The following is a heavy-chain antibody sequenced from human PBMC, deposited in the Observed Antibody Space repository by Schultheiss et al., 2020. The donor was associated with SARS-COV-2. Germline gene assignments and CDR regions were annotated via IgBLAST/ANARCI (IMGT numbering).Heavy chain of an antibody. V-gene: IGHV4-4*07. CDR3: ARGDYCTGGVCYTLGY. CDR2: IYTSGST. CDR1: SGSFSGYY. J-gene: IGHJ4*02. Sequence: SETLSLTCTVSSGSFSGYYWSWIRQPPGKGLEWIGRIYTSGSTNYNPSLRSRVTISVDRSKNQLSLKLSSVTAADTAVYYCARGDYCTGGVCYTLGYWGQGTLVTVSS. D-gene: IGHD2-8*02.